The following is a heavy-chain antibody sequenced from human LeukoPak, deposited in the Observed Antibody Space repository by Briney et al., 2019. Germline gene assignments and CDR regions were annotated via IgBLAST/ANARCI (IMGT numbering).Heavy chain of an antibody. D-gene: IGHD2-2*01. Sequence: VASVKVSCKASGYILTAYYMDWVRQVPGQGLEWMGWINPKNGDTNYAANFQGRVTMTRDTSISTVYMELSRLTSDDTAVYYCARMPTEPLWGQGALVTVSS. CDR1: GYILTAYY. CDR2: INPKNGDT. V-gene: IGHV1-2*02. CDR3: ARMPTEPL. J-gene: IGHJ4*02.